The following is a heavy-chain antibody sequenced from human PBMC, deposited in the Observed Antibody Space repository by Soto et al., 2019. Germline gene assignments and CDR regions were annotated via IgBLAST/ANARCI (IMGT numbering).Heavy chain of an antibody. CDR3: AKGAGISRNLVDY. D-gene: IGHD2-21*01. V-gene: IGHV3-23*01. J-gene: IGHJ4*02. CDR1: GFTFSTYA. CDR2: ISGSGGST. Sequence: EVQLLESGGGLVQPGGSLRLSCAASGFTFSTYAMSWVRQAPGKGPEWVSGISGSGGSTYYADSVKGRFTISRDNSKNTLYLQMNTLRAEDTAVYFCAKGAGISRNLVDYWGQGTLVTVSS.